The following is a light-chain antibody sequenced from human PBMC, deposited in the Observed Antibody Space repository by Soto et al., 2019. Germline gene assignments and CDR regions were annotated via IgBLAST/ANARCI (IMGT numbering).Light chain of an antibody. Sequence: QSVLTQPPSASGTPGQRVTISCSGSISNIGSNTVSWFQQLPGAAPKLLIHSYNQRPSGVPDRFSGSKSGTSASLAISGLQSEDEVDYFCAARDHRVNAVVFGGGTKLTVL. CDR3: AARDHRVNAVV. CDR1: ISNIGSNT. CDR2: SYN. J-gene: IGLJ2*01. V-gene: IGLV1-44*01.